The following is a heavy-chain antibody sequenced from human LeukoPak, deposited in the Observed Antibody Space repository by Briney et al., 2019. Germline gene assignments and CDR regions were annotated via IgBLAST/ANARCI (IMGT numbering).Heavy chain of an antibody. Sequence: PSETLSLTCAVYGGSFSGYYWSWIRQPPGKGLERIGEINHSGSTNYNPSLKSRVTISVDTSKNQFSLKLSSVTAADTAVYYCARTLRYFDWLGVGHWFDPWGQGTLVTVSS. CDR2: INHSGST. CDR3: ARTLRYFDWLGVGHWFDP. V-gene: IGHV4-34*01. D-gene: IGHD3-9*01. CDR1: GGSFSGYY. J-gene: IGHJ5*02.